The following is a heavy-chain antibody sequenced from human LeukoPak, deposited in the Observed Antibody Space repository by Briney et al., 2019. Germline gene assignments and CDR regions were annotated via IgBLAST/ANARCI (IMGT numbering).Heavy chain of an antibody. Sequence: GGSLRLSCAASGFTVSSNYMSWVRQAPGKGLEWVSVIYSGGSTYYADSVKGRFTISRDNSKNMLYLQMNSLRAEDTAVYYCAKVVDYYYYYMDVWGKGTTVTISS. V-gene: IGHV3-53*01. J-gene: IGHJ6*03. CDR3: AKVVDYYYYYMDV. CDR1: GFTVSSNY. CDR2: IYSGGST.